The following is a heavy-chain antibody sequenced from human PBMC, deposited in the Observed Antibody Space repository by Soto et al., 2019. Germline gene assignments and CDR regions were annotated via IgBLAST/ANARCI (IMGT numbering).Heavy chain of an antibody. J-gene: IGHJ4*02. CDR3: ARDRYDVLLWFGETPLDY. Sequence: GASVKVSCTASGYTFTSYGISWVRQAPGQGLEWMGWISAYNGNTNYAQKLQGRVTMTTDTSTSTAYMELRSLRSDDTAVYYCARDRYDVLLWFGETPLDYWGRGTLVTVSS. D-gene: IGHD3-10*01. CDR2: ISAYNGNT. CDR1: GYTFTSYG. V-gene: IGHV1-18*01.